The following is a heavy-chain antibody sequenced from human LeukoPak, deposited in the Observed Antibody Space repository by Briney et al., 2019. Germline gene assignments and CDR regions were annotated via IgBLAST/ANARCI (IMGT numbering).Heavy chain of an antibody. CDR3: ASPAVYSSSWYYFDY. Sequence: GGSLRLSCAASGFTINNAWMSWVRQAPGKGLEWVAVISYDGSSKYYADSVKGRFTISRDNSKNTLYLQMNSLRAEDTAVYYCASPAVYSSSWYYFDYWGQGTLVTVSS. V-gene: IGHV3-30*03. CDR1: GFTINNAW. J-gene: IGHJ4*02. D-gene: IGHD6-13*01. CDR2: ISYDGSSK.